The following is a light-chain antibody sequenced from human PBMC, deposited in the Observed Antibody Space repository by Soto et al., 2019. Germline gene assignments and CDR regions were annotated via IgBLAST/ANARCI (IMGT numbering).Light chain of an antibody. V-gene: IGKV3-11*01. J-gene: IGKJ4*01. CDR2: DAS. Sequence: EIVLTQSPATLSLSPGERATLSCRASQSVSSYLAWYQQKPGQAPRLLIYDASNRATGIPARFSGSGSGTDFTLTISSLEPEDFAVYYCQQRSNQEVTFGGGTKVEIK. CDR1: QSVSSY. CDR3: QQRSNQEVT.